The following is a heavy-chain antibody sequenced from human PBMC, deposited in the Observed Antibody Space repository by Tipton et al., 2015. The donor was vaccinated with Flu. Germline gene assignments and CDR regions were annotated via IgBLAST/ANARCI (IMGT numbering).Heavy chain of an antibody. V-gene: IGHV3-7*01. CDR2: IKQDASEK. D-gene: IGHD6-19*01. J-gene: IGHJ4*02. CDR3: AGGSGWLITD. Sequence: SLRLSCAASGFTFSSNAMSWVRQAPGKGLEWVAIIKQDASEKLYVDSVEGRFTISRDNAKNSLSLQMDSLRGDDTAVYYCAGGSGWLITDWGQGTLVTVSS. CDR1: GFTFSSNA.